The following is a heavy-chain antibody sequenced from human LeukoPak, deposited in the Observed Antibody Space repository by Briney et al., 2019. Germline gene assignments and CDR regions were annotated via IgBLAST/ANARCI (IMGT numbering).Heavy chain of an antibody. V-gene: IGHV1-46*01. J-gene: IGHJ4*02. CDR1: GYPFTSNY. D-gene: IGHD6-6*01. Sequence: GASVKVSCKTPGYPFTSNYVHWMRQAPGQGLEWMGAITPRDGNAAYAQKFQDRVSMTSDTSTRTFYMELSSLRSEDTAVYFCARVAARILYYFDYWGQGTLVTVSS. CDR3: ARVAARILYYFDY. CDR2: ITPRDGNA.